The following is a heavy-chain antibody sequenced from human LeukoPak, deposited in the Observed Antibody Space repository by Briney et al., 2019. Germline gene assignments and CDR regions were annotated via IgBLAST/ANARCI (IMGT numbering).Heavy chain of an antibody. Sequence: PGGSLRLSCEASGFTFSLYWMSWVRQAPGKGLEWVANIKQDGSEKYYVDSVKGRFTISGDNAKNSLYLQMNSLRADDTAVYYCARDGDTSGYTDWGQGTLVTVSS. CDR3: ARDGDTSGYTD. J-gene: IGHJ4*02. V-gene: IGHV3-7*01. D-gene: IGHD3-22*01. CDR1: GFTFSLYW. CDR2: IKQDGSEK.